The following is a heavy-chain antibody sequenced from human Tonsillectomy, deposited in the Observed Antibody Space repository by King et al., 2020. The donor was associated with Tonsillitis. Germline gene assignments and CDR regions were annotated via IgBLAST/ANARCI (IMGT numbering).Heavy chain of an antibody. V-gene: IGHV2-5*01. CDR2: IYWNDDK. D-gene: IGHD3-22*01. CDR3: AHTSIYYDSSGYYYYFDY. Sequence: TLKESGPTLVKPTQTLTLTCSFSGFSLTTSGVGVGWIRQPPGKALEWLALIYWNDDKRYSPSLKSRLTITKDNSKKQVILTMTNMYPVDTATYYCAHTSIYYDSSGYYYYFDYRGQGTLVTVSS. J-gene: IGHJ4*02. CDR1: GFSLTTSGVG.